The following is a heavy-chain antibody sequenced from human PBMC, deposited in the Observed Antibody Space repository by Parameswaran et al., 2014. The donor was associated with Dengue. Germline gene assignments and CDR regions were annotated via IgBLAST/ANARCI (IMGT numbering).Heavy chain of an antibody. CDR1: GFTFSSYA. J-gene: IGHJ6*02. V-gene: IGHV3-23*01. D-gene: IGHD4-11*01. Sequence: GESLKISCAASGFTFSSYAMSWVRQAPGKGLEWVSAISGSGGSTYYADSVKGRFTISRDNSKNTLYLQMNSLRAEDTAVYYCAKVGHDYSNYDYYYYGMDVWGQGTTVTVSS. CDR2: ISGSGGST. CDR3: AKVGHDYSNYDYYYYGMDV.